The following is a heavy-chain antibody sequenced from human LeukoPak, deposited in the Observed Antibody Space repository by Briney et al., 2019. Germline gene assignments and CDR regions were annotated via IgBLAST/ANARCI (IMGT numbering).Heavy chain of an antibody. CDR3: ARGHIVGATAGPTYFDY. CDR1: GGSISSGGYY. J-gene: IGHJ4*02. Sequence: SSQTLSLTCTVSGGSISSGGYYWSWIRQHPGKGLEWIGYIYYIGSTNYNPSLKSRVTISVDTSKNQFSLKLSSVTAADTAVYYCARGHIVGATAGPTYFDYWGQGTPVTVSS. V-gene: IGHV4-31*03. D-gene: IGHD1-26*01. CDR2: IYYIGST.